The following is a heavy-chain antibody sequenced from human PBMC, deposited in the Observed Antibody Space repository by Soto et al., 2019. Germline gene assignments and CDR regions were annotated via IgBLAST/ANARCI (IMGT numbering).Heavy chain of an antibody. CDR1: GGSISSYY. J-gene: IGHJ4*02. D-gene: IGHD3-22*01. CDR2: IYYSGST. V-gene: IGHV4-59*01. CDR3: ARRTFDSSGLYYFDY. Sequence: SETLSLTCTVSGGSISSYYWSWIRQPPGKGLEWIGYIYYSGSTNYNPSLKSRVTISVDTSKNQFSLKLCSVTAADTAVYYCARRTFDSSGLYYFDYWGQGTLVTVSS.